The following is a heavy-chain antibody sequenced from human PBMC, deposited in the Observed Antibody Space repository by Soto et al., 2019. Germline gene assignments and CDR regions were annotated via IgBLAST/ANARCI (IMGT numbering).Heavy chain of an antibody. CDR2: ISYSGNT. Sequence: QVQLQESGPGLVKPSQTLSLTCSVSGASITSRGSYWTWIRQPPGKGLEWVGHISYSGNTFYNSSRQSRLTISVDTSKNQFSLKMTSVTAADTAVYFCARETMWPSGRYYYYHMDVWGQGTTVPVSS. D-gene: IGHD3-10*01. V-gene: IGHV4-30-4*01. CDR1: GASITSRGSY. J-gene: IGHJ6*02. CDR3: ARETMWPSGRYYYYHMDV.